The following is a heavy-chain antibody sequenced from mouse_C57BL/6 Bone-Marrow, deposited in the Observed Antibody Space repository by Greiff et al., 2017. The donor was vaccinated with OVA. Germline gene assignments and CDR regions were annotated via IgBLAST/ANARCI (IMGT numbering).Heavy chain of an antibody. Sequence: QVQLQQPGAELVKPGASVKLSCKASGYTFTSYWMHWVKQRPGQGLEWIGMIHPNSCSTNYNEKFKSKATLTVDKSSSTAYMQLSSLTSEDSAVYYGARRRLPTFYAMDYWGQGTSVTVSS. D-gene: IGHD2-4*01. V-gene: IGHV1-64*01. CDR2: IHPNSCST. J-gene: IGHJ4*01. CDR3: ARRRLPTFYAMDY. CDR1: GYTFTSYW.